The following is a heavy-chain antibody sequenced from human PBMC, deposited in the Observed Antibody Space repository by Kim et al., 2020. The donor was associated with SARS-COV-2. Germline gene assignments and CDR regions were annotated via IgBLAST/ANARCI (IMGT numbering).Heavy chain of an antibody. CDR2: IYYSGST. V-gene: IGHV4-59*01. CDR1: GGSISSYY. CDR3: AGQVDNWNDPFFDI. D-gene: IGHD1-1*01. Sequence: SETLSLTCTVSGGSISSYYWSWIRQPPGKGLEWIGYIYYSGSTNYNPSLKSRVTISVDTSKNQFSLKLSSVTAADTAVYYCAGQVDNWNDPFFDIWGQGTMVTVSS. J-gene: IGHJ3*02.